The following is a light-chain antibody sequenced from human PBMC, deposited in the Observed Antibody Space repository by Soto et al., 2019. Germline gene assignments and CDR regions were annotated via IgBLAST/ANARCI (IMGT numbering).Light chain of an antibody. CDR1: QAISSY. Sequence: IQLTQSPSSLSASVGDRVTITCRASQAISSYVAWYQQKPGKAPNLLIYAASTLQSGVPSRVSGSGSGTDFTLTISSLQPEDFATYFCQQLNSYPLTFGGGTKVEIK. CDR3: QQLNSYPLT. CDR2: AAS. J-gene: IGKJ4*01. V-gene: IGKV1-9*01.